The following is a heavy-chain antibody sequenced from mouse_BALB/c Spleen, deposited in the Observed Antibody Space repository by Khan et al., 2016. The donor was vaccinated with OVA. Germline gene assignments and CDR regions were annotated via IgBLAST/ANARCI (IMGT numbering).Heavy chain of an antibody. CDR1: GYTFTDYN. Sequence: EVQLQQSGPELVKPGASVKISCKASGYTFTDYNMDWVKQSPGKSLEWIGDITPNNGGTFYNQQFKGKATLTVDKSSSTAYMELRSLTSEDTAVYYCTRGGHGSPFDYWGQGTTLTVSS. J-gene: IGHJ2*01. V-gene: IGHV1-18*01. CDR3: TRGGHGSPFDY. CDR2: ITPNNGGT. D-gene: IGHD1-1*01.